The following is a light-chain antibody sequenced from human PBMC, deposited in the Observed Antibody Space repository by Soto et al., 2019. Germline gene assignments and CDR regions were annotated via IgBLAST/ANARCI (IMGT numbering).Light chain of an antibody. CDR3: QQYNDWPPLT. V-gene: IGKV3-15*01. J-gene: IGKJ4*01. CDR2: GAS. CDR1: QSVSSN. Sequence: EIVMTQSPATLSVSPRERATLSCRASQSVSSNLAWYQQKPGQAPRLLIYGASTRATGIPARFSGSGSGTEFTLTISSLQPEDFAVYYCQQYNDWPPLTFGGGTKVEIK.